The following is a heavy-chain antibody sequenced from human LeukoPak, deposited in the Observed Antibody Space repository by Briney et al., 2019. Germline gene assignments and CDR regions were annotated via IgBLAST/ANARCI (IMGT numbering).Heavy chain of an antibody. V-gene: IGHV3-23*01. Sequence: GGSLRLSCAASGFNFNNFGMSWVRQAPGKGLEWVSAISGSAGSTYYADSVKGRFTISRDNSKNTLYLQMNSPRAEDTAVYYCAKEKTPLTAPIFASWGQGTLVTVSS. D-gene: IGHD3-3*01. CDR3: AKEKTPLTAPIFAS. J-gene: IGHJ4*02. CDR2: ISGSAGST. CDR1: GFNFNNFG.